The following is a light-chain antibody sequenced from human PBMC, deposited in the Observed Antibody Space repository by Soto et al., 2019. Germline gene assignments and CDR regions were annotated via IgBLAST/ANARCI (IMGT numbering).Light chain of an antibody. V-gene: IGLV6-57*01. J-gene: IGLJ3*02. CDR1: SGSIASNY. Sequence: NFMLTQPHSVSESPGKTVTISCTRSSGSIASNYVQWYQQRPGSSPTTVIYEDNQRPSGVPDRFSGSIDISSSSASLTISGLKTEDEADYYCQSYDSNNWVFGGGTKLIVL. CDR2: EDN. CDR3: QSYDSNNWV.